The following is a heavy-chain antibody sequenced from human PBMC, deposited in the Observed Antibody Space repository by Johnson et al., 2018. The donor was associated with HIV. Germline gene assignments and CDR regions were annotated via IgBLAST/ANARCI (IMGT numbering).Heavy chain of an antibody. CDR3: ARALIAARNAFDI. V-gene: IGHV3-13*01. Sequence: VQLVESGGGLVQPGGSLRLSCAASGFTFSGYDMHWVRQATGKGLEWVSGIGTAGDTYYPGSVTGRFTIFSENGKNSFFLQLNILRAGDTAVYYCARALIAARNAFDIWGQGTMVTVSS. CDR1: GFTFSGYD. J-gene: IGHJ3*02. CDR2: IGTAGDT. D-gene: IGHD6-6*01.